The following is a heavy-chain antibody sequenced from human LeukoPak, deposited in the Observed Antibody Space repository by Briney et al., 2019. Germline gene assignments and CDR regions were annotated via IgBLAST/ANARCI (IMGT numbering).Heavy chain of an antibody. CDR3: ARGRGVRGSLDY. D-gene: IGHD3-10*01. CDR1: GGSFSGYY. V-gene: IGHV4-34*01. Sequence: SETLSLTYAVYGGSFSGYYWSWIRQPPGKGLEWIGEINHSGSTNYNPSLKSRVTISVDTSKNQFSLKLGSVTAADTAVYYCARGRGVRGSLDYWGQGTLVTVSS. CDR2: INHSGST. J-gene: IGHJ4*02.